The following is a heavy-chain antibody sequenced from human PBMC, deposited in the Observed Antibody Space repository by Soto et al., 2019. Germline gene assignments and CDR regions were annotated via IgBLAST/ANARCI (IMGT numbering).Heavy chain of an antibody. CDR1: GFTFNNYA. CDR2: ISGGGGSK. V-gene: IGHV3-23*01. J-gene: IGHJ6*04. CDR3: AKDITAALRARADV. Sequence: GGSLRLSCAASGFTFNNYAMNWVRQAPGKGLEWVSAISGGGGSKYYADSVKGQFTISRDNSKNTLYLQMNSLRAEDTAVYYCAKDITAALRARADVWGKGTTVTVSS. D-gene: IGHD6-13*01.